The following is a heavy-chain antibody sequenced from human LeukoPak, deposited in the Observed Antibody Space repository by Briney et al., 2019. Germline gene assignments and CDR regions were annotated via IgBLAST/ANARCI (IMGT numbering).Heavy chain of an antibody. CDR1: GYTLTSYY. D-gene: IGHD6-6*01. CDR2: INPSSGST. CDR3: ASGDPRIAALYYFDY. V-gene: IGHV1-46*01. Sequence: ASVKVSCKASGYTLTSYYIHWVRQAPGQGLERMRIINPSSGSTSYAQKFQGRVTMTRDTSTSTVYMDLSSLRSEDTAVYYCASGDPRIAALYYFDYWGQGTLVTVSS. J-gene: IGHJ4*02.